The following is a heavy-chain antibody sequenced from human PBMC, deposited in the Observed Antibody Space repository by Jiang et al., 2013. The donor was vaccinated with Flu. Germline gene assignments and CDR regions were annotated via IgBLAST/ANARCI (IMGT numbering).Heavy chain of an antibody. CDR3: ARQEGYSSTTNVGYYYYGMDV. V-gene: IGHV5-10-1*01. D-gene: IGHD6-13*01. Sequence: GAEVKKPGESLRISCKGSGYSFTSYWISWVRQMPGKGLEWMGRIDPSDSYTNYSPSFQGHVTISADKSISTAYLQWSSLKASDTAMYYCARQEGYSSTTNVGYYYYGMDVWGQGTTVTVSS. CDR1: GYSFTSYW. CDR2: IDPSDSYT. J-gene: IGHJ6*02.